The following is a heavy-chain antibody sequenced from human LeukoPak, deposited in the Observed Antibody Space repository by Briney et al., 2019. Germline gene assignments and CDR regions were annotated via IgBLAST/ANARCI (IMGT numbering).Heavy chain of an antibody. CDR1: GYTFTSYG. D-gene: IGHD3-9*01. V-gene: IGHV1-18*04. CDR3: ASSGYFDWLLSLDY. CDR2: ISAYNGNT. J-gene: IGHJ4*02. Sequence: ASVKVSCKASGYTFTSYGISWVRQASGQGLEWMGWISAYNGNTNYAQKLQGRVTMTTDTSTSTAYMELRSLRSDDTAVCYCASSGYFDWLLSLDYWGQGTLVTVSS.